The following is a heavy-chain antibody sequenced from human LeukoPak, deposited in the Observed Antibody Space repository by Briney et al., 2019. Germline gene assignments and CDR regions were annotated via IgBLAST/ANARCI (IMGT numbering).Heavy chain of an antibody. CDR3: ARDSVVEPDYYYGMDV. J-gene: IGHJ6*02. CDR1: GFTVSTYA. CDR2: ISYDGSNK. V-gene: IGHV3-30-3*01. Sequence: QPGRSLRLSCAASSGFTVSTYAMHWVRQAPGKGLEWVAVISYDGSNKYYADSVKGRFTISRDNSKNTLYVQMNSLRAEDTAVYYCARDSVVEPDYYYGMDVWGQGTTVTVSS. D-gene: IGHD2-2*01.